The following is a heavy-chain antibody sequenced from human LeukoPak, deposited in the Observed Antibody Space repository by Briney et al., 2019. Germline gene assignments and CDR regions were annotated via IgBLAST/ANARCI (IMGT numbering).Heavy chain of an antibody. V-gene: IGHV1-18*01. CDR3: ARQGYGGHSRGAADY. Sequence: ASVKVSCKASGYTFTSCAMNWVRQAPGQGLEWMGWISANNGNRNYALKLQDRVSMTTDTSTSTAYMELRSLRSDDTAVYYCARQGYGGHSRGAADYWGQGTLVTVSS. J-gene: IGHJ4*02. D-gene: IGHD4-23*01. CDR2: ISANNGNR. CDR1: GYTFTSCA.